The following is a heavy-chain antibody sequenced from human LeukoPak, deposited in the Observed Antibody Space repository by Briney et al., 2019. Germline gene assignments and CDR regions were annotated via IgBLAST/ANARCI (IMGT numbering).Heavy chain of an antibody. Sequence: ASVKVSCKASGYTFTGYYMHWVRQAPGQGLEWMGWINPNSGGTNYAQKFQGWVTMTRDTSISIAYMELSRLRSDDTAVYYCARGSRVGASSRIHTGIYFDYWGQGTLVTVSS. V-gene: IGHV1-2*04. D-gene: IGHD1-26*01. CDR1: GYTFTGYY. CDR3: ARGSRVGASSRIHTGIYFDY. J-gene: IGHJ4*02. CDR2: INPNSGGT.